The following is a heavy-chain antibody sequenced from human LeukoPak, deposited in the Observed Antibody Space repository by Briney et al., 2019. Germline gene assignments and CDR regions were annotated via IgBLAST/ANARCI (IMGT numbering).Heavy chain of an antibody. Sequence: ASVKVSCKASGGTFSSYAISWVRQAPGQGLEWMGGIIPIFGTANYAQKFQGRVTITADKSTSTAHMELSSLRSEDTAVYYCARDLGGNSVLALRYWGQGTLVTVSS. CDR1: GGTFSSYA. D-gene: IGHD4-23*01. V-gene: IGHV1-69*06. J-gene: IGHJ4*02. CDR2: IIPIFGTA. CDR3: ARDLGGNSVLALRY.